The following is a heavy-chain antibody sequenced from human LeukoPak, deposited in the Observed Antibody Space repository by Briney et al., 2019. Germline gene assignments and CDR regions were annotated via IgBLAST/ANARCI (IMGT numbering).Heavy chain of an antibody. CDR3: AKDKKVRVAGTRWYFDY. CDR2: ISGSGGST. Sequence: GGSWRLFCAASGFTFSSYAMSWVRQAPGKGLEWVSAISGSGGSTYYADSVKGRFTISRDNSKNTLYLQMNSLRAEDTAVYYCAKDKKVRVAGTRWYFDYWGQGTLVTVSS. CDR1: GFTFSSYA. V-gene: IGHV3-23*01. J-gene: IGHJ4*02. D-gene: IGHD6-19*01.